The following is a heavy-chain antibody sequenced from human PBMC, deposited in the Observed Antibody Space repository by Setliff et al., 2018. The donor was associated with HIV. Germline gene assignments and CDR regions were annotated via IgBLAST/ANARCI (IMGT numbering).Heavy chain of an antibody. D-gene: IGHD6-25*01. CDR2: IYYSGST. CDR3: ARGYGAAGGGY. J-gene: IGHJ4*02. V-gene: IGHV4-59*08. Sequence: SETLSLTCKVSGGSISSYYWSWIRQPPGKGLEWIGYIYYSGSTDYNPSLRSRVTISVDTSENLFSLKLSSVTAADTAVYYCARGYGAAGGGYWGQGTLVTVSS. CDR1: GGSISSYY.